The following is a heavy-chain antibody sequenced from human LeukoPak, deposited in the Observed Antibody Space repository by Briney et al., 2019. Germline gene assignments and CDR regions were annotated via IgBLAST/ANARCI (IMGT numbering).Heavy chain of an antibody. D-gene: IGHD5-24*01. CDR3: AREMAATYDAFDV. Sequence: PGGSLRLSCAASEFTFITYNMHWVRQAPGKGLEWVSSIGGGSTYIYYADSLKGRFTISRDNANNSLYLQMNGLRADDTAVYYCAREMAATYDAFDVWGQGTMVTVSS. CDR2: IGGGSTYI. V-gene: IGHV3-21*01. J-gene: IGHJ3*01. CDR1: EFTFITYN.